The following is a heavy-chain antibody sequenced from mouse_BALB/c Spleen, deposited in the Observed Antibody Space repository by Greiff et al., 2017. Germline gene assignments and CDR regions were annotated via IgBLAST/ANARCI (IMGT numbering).Heavy chain of an antibody. CDR3: ALAYYGNYGAMDY. J-gene: IGHJ4*01. Sequence: QVHVKQSGPGLVAPSQSLSITCTVSGFSLTGYGVNWVRQPPGKGLEWLGMIWGGGSTDYNSALKSRLSISKDNSKSQVFLKMNSLQTDDTARYYCALAYYGNYGAMDYWGQGTSVTVSS. CDR1: GFSLTGYG. V-gene: IGHV2-6-7*01. CDR2: IWGGGST. D-gene: IGHD2-10*01.